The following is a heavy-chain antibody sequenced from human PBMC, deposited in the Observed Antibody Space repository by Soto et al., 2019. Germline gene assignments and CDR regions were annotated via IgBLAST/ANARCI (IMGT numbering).Heavy chain of an antibody. CDR2: IYYSGST. V-gene: IGHV4-59*08. CDR3: SRVYWSGYYTLDYYYYMDV. D-gene: IGHD3-3*01. CDR1: GGSISSYY. Sequence: SQTLSLTCTVSGGSISSYYWSWIRQPPGKGLERIGYIYYSGSTNYNPSLKSRVTISVDTSKNQFSLKLSSVTAADTAVYYCSRVYWSGYYTLDYYYYMDVWGKGTTVTVSS. J-gene: IGHJ6*03.